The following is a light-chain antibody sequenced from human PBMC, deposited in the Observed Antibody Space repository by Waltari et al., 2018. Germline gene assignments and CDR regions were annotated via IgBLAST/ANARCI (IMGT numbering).Light chain of an antibody. V-gene: IGLV2-8*01. CDR1: SSDIGGYNF. Sequence: QSALTQPPSASGSPGQSVTISCTGTSSDIGGYNFVSWYQHHPGRAPKLLIYDVSKRPSGVPDRFAGSKSGNTASLTVSGLQAEDEGDSYCSSYAGSNNILFGGGTKVTVL. CDR3: SSYAGSNNIL. J-gene: IGLJ2*01. CDR2: DVS.